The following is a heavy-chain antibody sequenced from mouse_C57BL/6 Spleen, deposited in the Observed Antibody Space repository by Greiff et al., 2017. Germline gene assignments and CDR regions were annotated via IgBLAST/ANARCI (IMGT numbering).Heavy chain of an antibody. CDR1: GFTFSDYG. CDR2: ISSGSSTI. Sequence: EVQLVESGGGLVKPGGSLKLSCAASGFTFSDYGMHWVRQAPEKGLEWVAYISSGSSTIYYADTVKGRFTISRDNAKNTLFLQMTSLRSEDTAMYYCASPDYGSSWDYAMDYWGQGTSVTVSS. V-gene: IGHV5-17*01. CDR3: ASPDYGSSWDYAMDY. D-gene: IGHD1-1*01. J-gene: IGHJ4*01.